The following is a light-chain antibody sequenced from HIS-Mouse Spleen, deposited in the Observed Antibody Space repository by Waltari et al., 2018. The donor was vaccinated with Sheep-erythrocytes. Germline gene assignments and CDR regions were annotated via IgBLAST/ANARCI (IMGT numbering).Light chain of an antibody. CDR1: SSYVGSYNL. J-gene: IGLJ1*01. Sequence: QSALTQPASVSGSPGQSITISCTGTSSYVGSYNLFSWYQQHPGKAPKLMIYDVSKRPSGVPDRFSGSKSGNTASLTISGLQAEDEADYYCCSYAGSYNHVFATGTKVTVL. CDR2: DVS. V-gene: IGLV2-23*02. CDR3: CSYAGSYNHV.